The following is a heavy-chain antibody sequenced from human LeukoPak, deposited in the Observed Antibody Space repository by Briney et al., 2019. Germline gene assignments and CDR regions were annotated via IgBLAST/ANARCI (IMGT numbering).Heavy chain of an antibody. D-gene: IGHD5-12*01. CDR2: INPNSGGT. Sequence: ASVKVSCKASGYTFTGYYMHLVRQAPGQGLEWMGWINPNSGGTNYAQKFQGRVTMTRDTSISTAYMELSRLRSDDTAVYFCASVRDGLPRSTPFDNWGQGTLVTVSP. CDR3: ASVRDGLPRSTPFDN. V-gene: IGHV1-2*02. CDR1: GYTFTGYY. J-gene: IGHJ4*02.